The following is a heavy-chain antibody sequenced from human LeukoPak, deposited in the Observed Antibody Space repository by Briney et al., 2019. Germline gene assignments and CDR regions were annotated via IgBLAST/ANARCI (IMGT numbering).Heavy chain of an antibody. D-gene: IGHD6-25*01. J-gene: IGHJ5*02. V-gene: IGHV4-31*03. CDR3: ARGASGWFDP. Sequence: SETLSLTCTVSGGSICSGGYYWSWIRQHPGKGLEWVGYIYYSGSTYYNPSLKSRLTISVDTSKNQFSLKLSSVTAADTAVYYCARGASGWFDPWGQGTLVTVSS. CDR1: GGSICSGGYY. CDR2: IYYSGST.